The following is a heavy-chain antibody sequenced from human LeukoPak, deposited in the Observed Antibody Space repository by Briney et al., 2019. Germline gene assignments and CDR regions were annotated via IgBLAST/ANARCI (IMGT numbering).Heavy chain of an antibody. J-gene: IGHJ3*02. CDR1: GYSISSGYC. Sequence: SETLSLTCAVSGYSISSGYCWGWIRQPPGKGLEWIGSFYHSGSTYYNPSLKSRVTISVDTSNNQFSLKLSSVTAADTAVYYCARTDGYQDAFDIWGQGTMVTVSS. V-gene: IGHV4-38-2*01. CDR2: FYHSGST. D-gene: IGHD5-24*01. CDR3: ARTDGYQDAFDI.